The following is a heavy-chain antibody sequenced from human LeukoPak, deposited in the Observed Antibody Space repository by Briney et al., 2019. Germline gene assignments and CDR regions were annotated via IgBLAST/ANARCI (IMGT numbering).Heavy chain of an antibody. CDR2: ISAYNGNT. D-gene: IGHD3-16*01. Sequence: ASVKVSCKASGYTFTSYGISWVRQAPGQGLEWMGWISAYNGNTNYAQKLQGRVTMTTDTSTSTAYMEQRSLRSDDTAVYYCARVMITFGDPMGDAFDIWGQGTMVTVSS. J-gene: IGHJ3*02. V-gene: IGHV1-18*04. CDR1: GYTFTSYG. CDR3: ARVMITFGDPMGDAFDI.